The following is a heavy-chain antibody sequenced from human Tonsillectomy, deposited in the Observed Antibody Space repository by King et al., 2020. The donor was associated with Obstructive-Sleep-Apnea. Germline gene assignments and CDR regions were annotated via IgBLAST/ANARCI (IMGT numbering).Heavy chain of an antibody. CDR1: GGSISSSSYY. V-gene: IGHV4-39*07. D-gene: IGHD3-22*01. Sequence: QLQESGPGLVKPSETLSLTCTVSGGSISSSSYYWGWIRQPPGKGLEWIGSIYYSGSTYYNPSLKSRVTISVDTSKNQFSLKLSSVTAADTAVYYCARDGYYYDSSVYPDDAFDIWGQGTMVTVSS. J-gene: IGHJ3*02. CDR3: ARDGYYYDSSVYPDDAFDI. CDR2: IYYSGST.